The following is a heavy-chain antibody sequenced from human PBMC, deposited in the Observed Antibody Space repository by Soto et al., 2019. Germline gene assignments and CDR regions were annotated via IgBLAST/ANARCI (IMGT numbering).Heavy chain of an antibody. CDR3: ARVFNCECCGY. CDR1: GGSISSGGYY. D-gene: IGHD1-1*01. Sequence: PSETLSLTCTVSGGSISSGGYYWSWIRQHPGKGLEWIGYIYYSGSTYYNPSLKSRFYISVGTSKNQFSLKLSSIPAAATAVDYGARVFNCECCGYWGRGTMVTVAS. J-gene: IGHJ4*02. CDR2: IYYSGST. V-gene: IGHV4-31*03.